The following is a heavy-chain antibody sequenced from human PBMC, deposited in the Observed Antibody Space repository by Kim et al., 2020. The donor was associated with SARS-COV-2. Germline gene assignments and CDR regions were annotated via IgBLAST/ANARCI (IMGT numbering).Heavy chain of an antibody. Sequence: GTANDAQKFQGRVTITADESTSTAYMELSSLRSEDTAVYYCARGARAAGNWGQGTLVTVSS. CDR3: ARGARAAGN. D-gene: IGHD6-13*01. J-gene: IGHJ4*02. V-gene: IGHV1-69*01. CDR2: GTA.